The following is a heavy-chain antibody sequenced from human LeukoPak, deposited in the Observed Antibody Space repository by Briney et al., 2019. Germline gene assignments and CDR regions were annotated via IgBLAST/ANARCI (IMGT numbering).Heavy chain of an antibody. J-gene: IGHJ4*02. D-gene: IGHD1-26*01. CDR3: QGGRF. V-gene: IGHV3-15*01. CDR2: IKSKTDGGTT. Sequence: WVRQAPGKGLEWVGRIKSKTDGGTTDYAAPVKGRFSISRDDSKNTLYLQMNSLKSEDTAVYYCQGGRFWGQGTLVTVSS.